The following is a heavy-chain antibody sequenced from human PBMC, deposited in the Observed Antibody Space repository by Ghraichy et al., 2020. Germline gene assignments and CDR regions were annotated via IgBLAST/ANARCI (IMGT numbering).Heavy chain of an antibody. V-gene: IGHV2-26*01. CDR2: IFSNDKK. Sequence: SGPTLVKPTETLTLTCTVSGFSLSNARMGVSWIRQPPGKALEWLAHIFSNDKKSYSTSLKSRLTISKDTSKSQVVLTMTNMDPVDTATYYCARIVDGGASFDYWGQGTLVTVSS. CDR3: ARIVDGGASFDY. J-gene: IGHJ4*02. CDR1: GFSLSNARMG. D-gene: IGHD3-16*01.